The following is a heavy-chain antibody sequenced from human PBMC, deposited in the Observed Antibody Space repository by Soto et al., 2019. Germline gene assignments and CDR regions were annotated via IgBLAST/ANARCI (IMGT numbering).Heavy chain of an antibody. CDR3: ARGSYSSGWYVVGD. CDR1: GRSPSPYA. J-gene: IGHJ4*02. CDR2: LYSSANT. Sequence: PSETLSLTCPLLGRSPSPYAGTSLRPPPGKPLEWIGRLYSSANTNHHPSFKSRRTMSADTSKNQFSLKLIGVTPADTAVYYGARGSYSSGWYVVGDWGQGTLVTVSS. D-gene: IGHD6-19*01. V-gene: IGHV4-4*07.